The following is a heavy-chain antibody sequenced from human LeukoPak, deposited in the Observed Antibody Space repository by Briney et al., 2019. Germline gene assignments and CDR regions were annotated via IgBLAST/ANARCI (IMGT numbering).Heavy chain of an antibody. CDR3: ARSFQSGYYTQYYYGMDV. V-gene: IGHV1-24*01. Sequence: ASVKVSCKVSGYTLAELSMHWVRQAPGKGLEWMGGFDPEDGETIYAQKFQGRVTMTEDTSTDTAYMELSSLRSEDTAVYYCARSFQSGYYTQYYYGMDVWGQGTTVTVSS. CDR2: FDPEDGET. D-gene: IGHD3-3*01. J-gene: IGHJ6*02. CDR1: GYTLAELS.